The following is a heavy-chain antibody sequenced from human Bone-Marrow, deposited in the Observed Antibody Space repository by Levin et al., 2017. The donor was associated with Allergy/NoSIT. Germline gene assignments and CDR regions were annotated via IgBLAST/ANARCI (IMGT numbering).Heavy chain of an antibody. J-gene: IGHJ5*02. V-gene: IGHV4-30-4*01. Sequence: KPSETLSLTCTVSGGSISNDDYYWSWIRQSPGKGLEWIGSIIYSGRTYYKSSLVSRVLISFEASKTQLSLKVTSVTAADTAVYYCARESSFPTDPRIDPWGQGIQVTVSS. D-gene: IGHD2-21*01. CDR2: IIYSGRT. CDR1: GGSISNDDYY. CDR3: ARESSFPTDPRIDP.